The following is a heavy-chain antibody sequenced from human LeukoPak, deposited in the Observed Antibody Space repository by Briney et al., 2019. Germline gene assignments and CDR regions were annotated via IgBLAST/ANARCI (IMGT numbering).Heavy chain of an antibody. Sequence: SETLSLTCTVSGGSISSSSYYWGWIRQPPGKGLEWIGSIYYSGSTYYNPSLKSRVTISVDTSKNQFSLKLSSVTAADTAVYYCARRIIAAGGGNFDYWGQGTLATVSS. CDR3: ARRIIAAGGGNFDY. CDR2: IYYSGST. J-gene: IGHJ4*02. V-gene: IGHV4-39*01. CDR1: GGSISSSSYY. D-gene: IGHD6-25*01.